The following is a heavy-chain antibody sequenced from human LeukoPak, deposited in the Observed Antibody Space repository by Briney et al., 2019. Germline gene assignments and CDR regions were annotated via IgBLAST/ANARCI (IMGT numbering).Heavy chain of an antibody. Sequence: SVKVSCKASGGTFSSYAISWVRQAPGQGLEWMGGIIPIFGTANYAQKFRGRVTITTDESTSTAYMELSSLRSEDTAVYYCANQLRFLEWLPGDWGQGTLVTVSS. CDR1: GGTFSSYA. CDR3: ANQLRFLEWLPGD. V-gene: IGHV1-69*05. D-gene: IGHD3-3*01. CDR2: IIPIFGTA. J-gene: IGHJ4*02.